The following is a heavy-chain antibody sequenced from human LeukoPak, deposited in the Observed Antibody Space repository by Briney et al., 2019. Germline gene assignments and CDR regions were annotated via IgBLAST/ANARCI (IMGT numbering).Heavy chain of an antibody. J-gene: IGHJ6*03. CDR1: GFTFSKFG. CDR2: ISYDGSNK. D-gene: IGHD2-2*01. Sequence: GGSLRLSCAASGFTFSKFGVHWVRQAPGKGLEWVAVISYDGSNKYYADSVKGRFTISRDNSKNTLYLQMNSLRAEDTAVYYCARDHSSSTSWYYYYYMDVWGKGTTVTVSS. CDR3: ARDHSSSTSWYYYYYMDV. V-gene: IGHV3-30-3*01.